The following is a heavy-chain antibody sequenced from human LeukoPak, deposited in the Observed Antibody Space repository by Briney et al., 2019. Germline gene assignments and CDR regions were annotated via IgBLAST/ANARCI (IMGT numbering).Heavy chain of an antibody. J-gene: IGHJ4*02. Sequence: GGSLRLSCAASGFTFSINAMSWVLQAPGKRLEWVSSIDGVAIDTYYADSVKSRFTISRDKSKNTMYLQKNSLRDEETAVYKCSKHPPTTGTTFDSWGRGTLLTVCS. CDR1: GFTFSINA. CDR3: SKHPPTTGTTFDS. V-gene: IGHV3-23*01. D-gene: IGHD1-1*01. CDR2: IDGVAIDT.